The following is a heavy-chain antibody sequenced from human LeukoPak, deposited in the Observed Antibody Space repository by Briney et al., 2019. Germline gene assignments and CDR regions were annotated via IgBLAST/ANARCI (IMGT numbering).Heavy chain of an antibody. V-gene: IGHV3-23*01. CDR1: GFTFSNYA. CDR2: ISSSADST. J-gene: IGHJ4*02. Sequence: PGGSLRLSCAASGFTFSNYAMSWVRQAPGKGLEWVSAISSSADSTYYAGSVRGRFTISRDNSKNTIYLQMDSLRAEDTAIYYCARDYWWNYDYWGQGTLVTVSS. CDR3: ARDYWWNYDY. D-gene: IGHD1-7*01.